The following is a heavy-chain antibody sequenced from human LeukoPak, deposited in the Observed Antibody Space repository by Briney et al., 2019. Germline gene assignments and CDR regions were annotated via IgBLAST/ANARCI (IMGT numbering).Heavy chain of an antibody. CDR1: GFTFSTYW. CDR3: AELGITMIGGV. Sequence: GGSLRLSCAASGFTFSTYWMNWVRQAPGKGLEWVANIKQDGSEKYYVDSVKGRFTISRDNAKNSLYLQMNSLRAEDTAVYYCAELGITMIGGVWGKGTTVTISS. V-gene: IGHV3-7*01. J-gene: IGHJ6*04. D-gene: IGHD3-10*02. CDR2: IKQDGSEK.